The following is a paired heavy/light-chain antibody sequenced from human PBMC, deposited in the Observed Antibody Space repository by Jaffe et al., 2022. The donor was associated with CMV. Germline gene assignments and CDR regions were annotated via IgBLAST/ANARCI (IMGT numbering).Heavy chain of an antibody. CDR1: GGSISSHY. Sequence: QVQLQESGPGLVKVSETLSLTCTVSGGSISSHYWSWIRLPPGKGLEWIGYIHYSGSTTYNPSLNSRVTISVDTSKNQFSLRLNSVTAADTAVYYCARGGWSLDYWGQGTLVTVSS. V-gene: IGHV4-59*08. CDR3: ARGGWSLDY. J-gene: IGHJ4*02. D-gene: IGHD2-15*01. CDR2: IHYSGST.
Light chain of an antibody. CDR2: DAS. CDR1: QSVSSSY. J-gene: IGKJ2*01. V-gene: IGKV3-20*01. Sequence: EIVLTQSPGTLSLSPGERATLSCRASQSVSSSYLAWYQQKPGQTPRLLIYDASSRATGIPDRFSGSGSGTDFTLTISRLEPEDFAVYYCHQYGGSLPYTFGQGTKLEIK. CDR3: HQYGGSLPYT.